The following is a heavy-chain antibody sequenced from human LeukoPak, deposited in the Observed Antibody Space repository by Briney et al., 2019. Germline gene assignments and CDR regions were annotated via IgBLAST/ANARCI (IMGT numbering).Heavy chain of an antibody. V-gene: IGHV3-21*01. D-gene: IGHD3-10*01. Sequence: GRTLRLSCAASVFTFSIYTMNSVRQAPGKGLGWVSSISSRSIYIYYADSVKGRFTISRDNAKNSLYLQMNSLRAEDTAVYYCATLGVRGAPYYFDYWGQGTLVTVSS. J-gene: IGHJ4*02. CDR1: VFTFSIYT. CDR2: ISSRSIYI. CDR3: ATLGVRGAPYYFDY.